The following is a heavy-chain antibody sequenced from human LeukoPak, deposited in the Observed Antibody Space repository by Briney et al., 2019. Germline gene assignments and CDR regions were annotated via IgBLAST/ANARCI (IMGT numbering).Heavy chain of an antibody. D-gene: IGHD2-8*01. CDR3: ARDRGVSYYYYYMDV. CDR2: INSDASST. V-gene: IGHV3-74*01. Sequence: GGSLILSCSASGFIFSSYCMHCVRQTPGKGLVWVSRINSDASSTSYADSVKGRFAIFRDNAKNMLYLQMSSLRAEDTAVYYCARDRGVSYYYYYMDVWGKGTTVTVSS. CDR1: GFIFSSYC. J-gene: IGHJ6*03.